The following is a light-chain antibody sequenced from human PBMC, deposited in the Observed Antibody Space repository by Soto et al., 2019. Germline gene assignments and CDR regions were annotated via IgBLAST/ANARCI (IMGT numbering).Light chain of an antibody. V-gene: IGKV3-20*01. J-gene: IGKJ3*01. CDR1: QSVSSRS. CDR3: HQYGNSPFT. CDR2: GAS. Sequence: EVVLTQSPGTLSLSPGERATLSCRASQSVSSRSLAWYQQKPGQAPRFLIYGASIRATDIPDRFSGGGSGTDFTLTISRLEPEDFAVYYCHQYGNSPFTFGPGTKVDIE.